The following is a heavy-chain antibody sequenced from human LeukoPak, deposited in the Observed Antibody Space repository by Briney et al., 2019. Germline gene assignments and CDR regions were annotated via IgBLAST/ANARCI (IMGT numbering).Heavy chain of an antibody. CDR1: GLTFSSYS. J-gene: IGHJ5*02. CDR2: ISSSSSTI. D-gene: IGHD2-2*01. Sequence: GGSLGFSGAASGLTFSSYSMNGVRQAPGKGLEGVSYISSSSSTIYYADSVKGRFTISRDNAKNSLYLQMNSLRAEDTAVYYCARKGDCSSTSCPNWFDPWGQGTLVTVSS. V-gene: IGHV3-48*04. CDR3: ARKGDCSSTSCPNWFDP.